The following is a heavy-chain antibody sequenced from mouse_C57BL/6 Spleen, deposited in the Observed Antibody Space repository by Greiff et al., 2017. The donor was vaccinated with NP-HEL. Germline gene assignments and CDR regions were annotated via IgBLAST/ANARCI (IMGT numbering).Heavy chain of an antibody. V-gene: IGHV1-64*01. Sequence: QVQLQQPGAELVKPGASVKLSCKASGYTFTSYWMHWVKQRPGQGLEWIGMIHPNSGSTNYNEKFKSKATLTVDKSSSTAYMRLSSLTSEDSAVYYCARGDYGSSKGYFDVWGTGTTVTVSS. CDR1: GYTFTSYW. D-gene: IGHD1-1*01. CDR2: IHPNSGST. J-gene: IGHJ1*03. CDR3: ARGDYGSSKGYFDV.